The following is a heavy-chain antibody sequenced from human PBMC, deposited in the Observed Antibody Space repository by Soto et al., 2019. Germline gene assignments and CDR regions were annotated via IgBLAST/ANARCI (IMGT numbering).Heavy chain of an antibody. CDR3: ARGREWGIDY. J-gene: IGHJ4*02. Sequence: EVQLVESGGGWVQAGVSLNLACAASGFTFSTYEMNWVRQAPGKGLEWVSYITNSGNAIYYAESMKGRFTISRDNAKNSLFLQMNSMRVEDTAVYYCARGREWGIDYWGQGTLVTVSS. V-gene: IGHV3-48*03. CDR1: GFTFSTYE. D-gene: IGHD3-16*01. CDR2: ITNSGNAI.